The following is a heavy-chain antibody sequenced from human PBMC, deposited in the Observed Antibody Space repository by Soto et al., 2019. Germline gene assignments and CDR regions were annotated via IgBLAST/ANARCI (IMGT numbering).Heavy chain of an antibody. V-gene: IGHV1-46*01. Sequence: ASVKVSCKASGYTFTSYYMHWVRQAPGQGLQWMGIINPSGGSTSYAQKFQGRVTMTRDTSTTTVYMELSSLRSEDMAVYYCAREAHSRYYFDYWGQGTLVTVSS. CDR1: GYTFTSYY. CDR2: INPSGGST. J-gene: IGHJ4*02. CDR3: AREAHSRYYFDY.